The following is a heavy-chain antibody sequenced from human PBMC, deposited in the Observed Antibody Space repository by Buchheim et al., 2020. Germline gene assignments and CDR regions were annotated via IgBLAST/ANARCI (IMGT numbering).Heavy chain of an antibody. D-gene: IGHD1-26*01. V-gene: IGHV4-59*01. CDR3: ARGGVWELPTFH. CDR1: GGSIENYY. J-gene: IGHJ4*02. Sequence: QVQLQESGPGLVKPSETLSLTCTVSGGSIENYYWSWIRQPPGKGLEWIAYISDTGSTSYNPSLKSRISIFINTSKNQFSLALTSVTAADTAVYYCARGGVWELPTFHWGQGTL. CDR2: ISDTGST.